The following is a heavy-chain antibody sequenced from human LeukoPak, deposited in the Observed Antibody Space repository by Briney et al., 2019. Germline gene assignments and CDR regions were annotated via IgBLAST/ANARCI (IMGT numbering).Heavy chain of an antibody. D-gene: IGHD1-14*01. CDR3: ARDSPETGFDY. J-gene: IGHJ4*02. CDR1: GFTFSSYA. CDR2: ISYDGSNK. V-gene: IGHV3-30-3*01. Sequence: GGSLRLSCAASGFTFSSYAMHWVRQAPGKGLEWVAVISYDGSNKYYADSVKGRFTISRDNSKNTLYLQMNSLRAEDTAVYYCARDSPETGFDYWGQGTLVTVSS.